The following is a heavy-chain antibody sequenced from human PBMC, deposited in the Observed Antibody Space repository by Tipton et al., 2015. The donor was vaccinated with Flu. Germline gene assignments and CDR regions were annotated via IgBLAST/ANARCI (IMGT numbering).Heavy chain of an antibody. D-gene: IGHD1-1*01. CDR2: IYYSGST. V-gene: IGHV4-39*01. J-gene: IGHJ4*02. CDR1: GGSISSSSYY. CDR3: ARQGYLYYFDY. Sequence: PGLVKPSETLSLTCTVSGGSISSSSYYWGWIRQPPGKGLEWIGSIYYSGSTYYNPSLKSRVTISVDTSKNQFSLKLSSVTAADTAVYYCARQGYLYYFDYWGQGTLVTVSS.